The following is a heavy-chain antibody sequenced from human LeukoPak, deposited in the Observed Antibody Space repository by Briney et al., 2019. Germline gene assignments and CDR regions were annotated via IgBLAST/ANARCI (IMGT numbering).Heavy chain of an antibody. D-gene: IGHD3-10*01. Sequence: GASVKVSCKASGYTFTGYYMHWVRQAPGQGLEWMGWINPNSGGTNYAQKFQGRVTMTRDTSTSTAYMELSRLRSDDTAVYYCARDPSVGYYGSGSIDYWGQGTLVTVSS. CDR3: ARDPSVGYYGSGSIDY. CDR2: INPNSGGT. V-gene: IGHV1-2*02. J-gene: IGHJ4*02. CDR1: GYTFTGYY.